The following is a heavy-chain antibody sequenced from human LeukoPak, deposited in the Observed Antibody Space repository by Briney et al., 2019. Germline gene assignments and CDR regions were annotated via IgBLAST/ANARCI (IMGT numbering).Heavy chain of an antibody. D-gene: IGHD3-10*01. V-gene: IGHV1-69*04. CDR2: IIPILGIA. J-gene: IGHJ4*02. CDR3: ASSDGSGSYYNPHDY. Sequence: SVKVSYKASGGTFSSYAISWVRQAPGQGLEWMGRIIPILGIANYAQKFQGRVTITADKSTSTAYMELSSLRSEDTAVYYCASSDGSGSYYNPHDYWGQGTLVTVSS. CDR1: GGTFSSYA.